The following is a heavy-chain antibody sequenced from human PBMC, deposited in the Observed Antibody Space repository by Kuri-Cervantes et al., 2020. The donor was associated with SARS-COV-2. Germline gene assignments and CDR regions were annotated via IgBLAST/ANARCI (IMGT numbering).Heavy chain of an antibody. V-gene: IGHV3-48*02. J-gene: IGHJ4*02. D-gene: IGHD3-9*01. CDR1: GFTFSSYS. Sequence: GGSLRLSCAASGFTFSSYSMNWVRRAPGKGLEWVSYISSSSSTIYYADSVKGRFTISRDNAKNSLYLQMNSLRDEDTAVYYCARGSEAGYYYFDYWGQGTLVTVSS. CDR3: ARGSEAGYYYFDY. CDR2: ISSSSSTI.